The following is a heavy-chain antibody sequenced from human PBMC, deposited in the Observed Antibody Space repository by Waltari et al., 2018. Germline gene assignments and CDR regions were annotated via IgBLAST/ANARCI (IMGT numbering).Heavy chain of an antibody. Sequence: QVQLVESGGGVVQPGRSLRLSCAASGFSLTSHGIHWVRQAPGKGLEWVAIISYDGSLKYYVDSVEGRCTISMDISKNILYLQMNSLGAEDMAVYFWAKDQDTAMDNYYGMDVWGQGTTVTVSS. CDR1: GFSLTSHG. J-gene: IGHJ6*02. CDR2: ISYDGSLK. V-gene: IGHV3-30*18. D-gene: IGHD5-18*01. CDR3: AKDQDTAMDNYYGMDV.